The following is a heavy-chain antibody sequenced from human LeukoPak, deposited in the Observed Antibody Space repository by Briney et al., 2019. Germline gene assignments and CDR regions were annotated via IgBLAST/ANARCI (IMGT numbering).Heavy chain of an antibody. CDR3: ARAMLAVTGTVWFDP. D-gene: IGHD6-19*01. CDR2: ISAYNDNT. CDR1: DYNFPSYS. J-gene: IGHJ5*02. Sequence: ASVTVSCKTADYNFPSYSFGWVRQAPGQGLEWMGWISAYNDNTQLAQKFQYRVTMNRDTSATTAYMELRSLRSDDTAIYYCARAMLAVTGTVWFDPWGQGTLVTVSS. V-gene: IGHV1-18*01.